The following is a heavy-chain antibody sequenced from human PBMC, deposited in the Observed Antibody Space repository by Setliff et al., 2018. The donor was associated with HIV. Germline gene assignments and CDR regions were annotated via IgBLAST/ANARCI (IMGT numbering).Heavy chain of an antibody. J-gene: IGHJ1*01. D-gene: IGHD3-9*01. CDR1: GASLNSGSYF. CDR2: IYTSGDT. V-gene: IGHV4-61*02. Sequence: PSETLSLTCTVSGASLNSGSYFWSWVRQPAGKGLEWIGRIYTSGDTNYNPSLKSRVTISTDTSKKQFSLKLRSVTAADTAVYYCAREAEQDYDVVTETLVEGAYIQFWGQGSLVTVSS. CDR3: AREAEQDYDVVTETLVEGAYIQF.